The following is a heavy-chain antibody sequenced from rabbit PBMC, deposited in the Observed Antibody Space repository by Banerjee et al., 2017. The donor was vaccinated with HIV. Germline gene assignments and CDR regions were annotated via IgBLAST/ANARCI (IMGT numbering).Heavy chain of an antibody. D-gene: IGHD3-3*01. Sequence: QEQLVESGGGLVQPGGSLKLSCKASGFDFSSYGVSWVRQAPGKGLEWIGYIDPVFGSTYYASWVNGRFTISSHNAQNTLYLQLNSLTAADTATYFCARGLVAGVLDLWGPGTLVTVS. J-gene: IGHJ4*01. CDR3: ARGLVAGVLDL. CDR2: IDPVFGST. V-gene: IGHV1S47*01. CDR1: GFDFSSYG.